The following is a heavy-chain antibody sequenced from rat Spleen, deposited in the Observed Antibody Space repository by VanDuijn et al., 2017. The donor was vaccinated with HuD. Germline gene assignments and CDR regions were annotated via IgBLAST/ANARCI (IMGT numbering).Heavy chain of an antibody. CDR3: ARQMSYYVMDA. CDR2: ISYDGSST. Sequence: EVQLVESDGGLVQPGRSLKLSCAASGFTFSDYYMAWVRQAPTKGLEWVATISYDGSSTYYRDSVKGRFTISRDNAKSTLYLQMDSLRSEDTATYYCARQMSYYVMDAWGQGASVTVSS. J-gene: IGHJ4*01. V-gene: IGHV5-29*01. CDR1: GFTFSDYY.